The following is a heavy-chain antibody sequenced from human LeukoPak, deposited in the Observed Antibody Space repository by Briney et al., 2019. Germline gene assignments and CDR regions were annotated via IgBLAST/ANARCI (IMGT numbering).Heavy chain of an antibody. CDR3: ARVYY. Sequence: GGSLRLSCAASGFTFSSYAMSWVRQAPGKGLEWVANIKQDGSEKYYVDSVKGRFTISRDNAKNSLYLQMNSLRAEDTAVYYCARVYYWGQGTLVTVSS. CDR2: IKQDGSEK. V-gene: IGHV3-7*04. J-gene: IGHJ4*02. CDR1: GFTFSSYA.